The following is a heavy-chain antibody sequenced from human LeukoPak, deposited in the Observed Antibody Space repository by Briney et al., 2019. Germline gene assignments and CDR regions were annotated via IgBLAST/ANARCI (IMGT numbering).Heavy chain of an antibody. CDR3: AVRFLEWLYFDY. J-gene: IGHJ4*02. V-gene: IGHV1-24*01. CDR1: GYTLTELS. D-gene: IGHD3-3*01. Sequence: GASVKVSCKVSGYTLTELSMHWVRQAPGKGREWMGGFDPEDGETIYAQKFQGRVTMTEDTSTDTAYMELSSLRSEDTAVYYCAVRFLEWLYFDYWGQGTLVTVSS. CDR2: FDPEDGET.